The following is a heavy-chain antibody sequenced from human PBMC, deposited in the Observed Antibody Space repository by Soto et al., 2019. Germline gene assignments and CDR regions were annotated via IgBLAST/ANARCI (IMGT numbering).Heavy chain of an antibody. CDR3: ARNSRLHYYYYYGMDV. CDR1: GGSFSGYY. Sequence: KTSETLSLTCAVYGGSFSGYYWSWIRQPPGKGLEWIGEINHSGSTNYNPSLKSRVTISVDTSKNQFSLKLSSVTAADTAVYYCARNSRLHYYYYYGMDVWGQGTTVTVSS. D-gene: IGHD6-13*01. V-gene: IGHV4-34*01. J-gene: IGHJ6*02. CDR2: INHSGST.